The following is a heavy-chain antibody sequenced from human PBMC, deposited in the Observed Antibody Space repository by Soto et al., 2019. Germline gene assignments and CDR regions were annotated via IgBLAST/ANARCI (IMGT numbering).Heavy chain of an antibody. CDR2: ISSSSSYI. Sequence: GGSLGLSCAASGFTFSSYSMNWVRQAPGKGLEWVSSISSSSSYIYYADSVKGRFTIFRDNAKNSLYLQMNSLRAEDTAVYYCARAYSSSWYLNWFDLWGQGTLVTAPQ. D-gene: IGHD6-13*01. CDR1: GFTFSSYS. J-gene: IGHJ5*02. CDR3: ARAYSSSWYLNWFDL. V-gene: IGHV3-21*01.